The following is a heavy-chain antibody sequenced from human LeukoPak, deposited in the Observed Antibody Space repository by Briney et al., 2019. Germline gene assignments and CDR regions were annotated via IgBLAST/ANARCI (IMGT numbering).Heavy chain of an antibody. J-gene: IGHJ3*02. Sequence: ASVKVSCKASGYTFISYDINWVRQATGQGLEWMGWMNPNSGNTGYAQKFQGRVAMIRDTSIGTAYMELSSLRLEDTAVYYCARVSYLYDSSGNPYFDSFDIWGQGTMVTVSS. CDR1: GYTFISYD. CDR2: MNPNSGNT. V-gene: IGHV1-8*01. D-gene: IGHD3-22*01. CDR3: ARVSYLYDSSGNPYFDSFDI.